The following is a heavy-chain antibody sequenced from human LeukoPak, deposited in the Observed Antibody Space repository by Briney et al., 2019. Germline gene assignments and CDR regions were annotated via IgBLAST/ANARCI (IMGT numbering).Heavy chain of an antibody. CDR2: INPNSGGT. D-gene: IGHD6-19*01. Sequence: GASVKVSCKASGYTFTVYYMHWVRQAPGQGLEWMGGINPNSGGTNYAQKFQGRVTMTRGTSISTAYTEVSRLRSDDTAVYYCTGVPIAVAGIDYWGQGTLVTVSS. CDR1: GYTFTVYY. V-gene: IGHV1-2*02. J-gene: IGHJ4*02. CDR3: TGVPIAVAGIDY.